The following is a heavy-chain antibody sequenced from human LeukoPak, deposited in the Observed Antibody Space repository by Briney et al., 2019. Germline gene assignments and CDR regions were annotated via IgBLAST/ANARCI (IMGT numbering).Heavy chain of an antibody. D-gene: IGHD3-22*01. J-gene: IGHJ4*02. CDR2: IYYSGST. V-gene: IGHV4-39*01. Sequence: SETLSLTCTVSGGSISSSSYYWGWIRQPPGKGLERLGNIYYSGSTYYNPSLKSRVTISVDTSKNQFSLKLSSVTAADTAVYYCASGYDNSGYYYVPDYWGQGTLVTVSS. CDR1: GGSISSSSYY. CDR3: ASGYDNSGYYYVPDY.